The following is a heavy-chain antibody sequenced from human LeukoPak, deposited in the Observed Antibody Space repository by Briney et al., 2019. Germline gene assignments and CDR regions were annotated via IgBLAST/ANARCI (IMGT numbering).Heavy chain of an antibody. CDR1: GFTFSTYA. V-gene: IGHV3-23*01. CDR2: ISGSSGRT. CDR3: ARGHPDYYGSGSYYNVPFDY. Sequence: GGSLRLSCAASGFTFSTYALTWVRQAPGKGLEWVSSISGSSGRTYYADSVKGRFTISRDNSKSTLHLQMDSLRAEDTAVYYCARGHPDYYGSGSYYNVPFDYWGQGTLVTVSS. D-gene: IGHD3-10*01. J-gene: IGHJ4*02.